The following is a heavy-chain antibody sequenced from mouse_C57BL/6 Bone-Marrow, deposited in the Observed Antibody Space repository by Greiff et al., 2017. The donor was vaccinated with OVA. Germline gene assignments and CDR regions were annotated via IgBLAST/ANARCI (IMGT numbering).Heavy chain of an antibody. CDR3: ASGSDY. J-gene: IGHJ2*01. D-gene: IGHD1-1*01. CDR2: ILPGSGST. Sequence: LQQSGASVKLSCQATGYTFTGYWIEWVKQRPGHGLEWIGEILPGSGSTNYNKKFKGKATFTADTSSNTAYMQLSSLTTEDSAIYYCASGSDYWGQGTTLTVSS. CDR1: GYTFTGYW. V-gene: IGHV1-9*01.